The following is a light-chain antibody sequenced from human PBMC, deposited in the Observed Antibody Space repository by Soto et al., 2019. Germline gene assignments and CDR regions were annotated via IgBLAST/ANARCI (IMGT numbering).Light chain of an antibody. CDR3: QQSYSTPLT. J-gene: IGKJ4*01. V-gene: IGKV1-39*01. CDR2: AAS. Sequence: DIQMTQSPSSLSASVGDRVTITCRASQSISSYLNWYQQKPGKAPMLLIYAASSLEIGVPSRFSGSGSGTDFTLTISSLQPEDFATYYGQQSYSTPLTFGGGTKVEIK. CDR1: QSISSY.